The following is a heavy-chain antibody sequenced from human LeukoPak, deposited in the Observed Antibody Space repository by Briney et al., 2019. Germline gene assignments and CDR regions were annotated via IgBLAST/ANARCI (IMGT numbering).Heavy chain of an antibody. V-gene: IGHV4-59*08. CDR2: IYYSGST. CDR3: ARHGGASYGDYVYYYYGMDV. J-gene: IGHJ6*02. CDR1: GGSISSYY. D-gene: IGHD4-17*01. Sequence: SETLSLTCTVSGGSISSYYWSWIRQPPGKGLEWIGYIYYSGSTNYNPSLKSRVTISVDTSKYQFSLKLSSVTAADTAVYYCARHGGASYGDYVYYYYGMDVWGQGTTVTVSS.